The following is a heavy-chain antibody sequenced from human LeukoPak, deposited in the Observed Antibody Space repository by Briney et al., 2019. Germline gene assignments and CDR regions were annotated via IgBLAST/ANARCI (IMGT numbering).Heavy chain of an antibody. CDR3: VREMVGYCSGGSCNYYYYMDV. CDR2: IYYSGNT. D-gene: IGHD2-15*01. Sequence: SETLSLTCTVSGGSISSSSYYWGWIRQPPGKGLEWIGIIYYSGNTYYNPSLKSRVTISINTSKNQFSLKLTSVTAADTAVYYCVREMVGYCSGGSCNYYYYMDVWGKGTTVTVSS. CDR1: GGSISSSSYY. J-gene: IGHJ6*03. V-gene: IGHV4-39*07.